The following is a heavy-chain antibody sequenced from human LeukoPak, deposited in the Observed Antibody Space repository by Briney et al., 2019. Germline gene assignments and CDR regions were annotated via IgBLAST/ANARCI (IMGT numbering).Heavy chain of an antibody. V-gene: IGHV3-74*01. CDR1: GFTVSSNY. D-gene: IGHD4-23*01. Sequence: GGSLRLSCAASGFTVSSNYMSWVRQAPGKGLVWVSRINSDGSITNYADSAKGRFTISRDNAKNTLYLQMNSLRGEDTSVYYCASALESKGRNALDYWGQGTLVTVSS. J-gene: IGHJ4*02. CDR2: INSDGSIT. CDR3: ASALESKGRNALDY.